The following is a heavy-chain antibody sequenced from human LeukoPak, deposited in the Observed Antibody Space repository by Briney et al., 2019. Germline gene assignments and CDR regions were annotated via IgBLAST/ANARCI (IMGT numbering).Heavy chain of an antibody. Sequence: PGGSLRLSCAASGFTFSNYAMSWVRQAPGKGPDWVSSIIDSGGSTYYADSVRGRFTISRDNSKNTLFLRMNSLRVEDTAVYYCAKDRKEWNYFDYWGQGTLVTVSS. V-gene: IGHV3-23*01. CDR2: IIDSGGST. J-gene: IGHJ4*02. CDR3: AKDRKEWNYFDY. CDR1: GFTFSNYA. D-gene: IGHD2-8*01.